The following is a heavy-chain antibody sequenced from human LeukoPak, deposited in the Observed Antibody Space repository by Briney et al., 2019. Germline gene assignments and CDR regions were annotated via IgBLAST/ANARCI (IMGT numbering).Heavy chain of an antibody. V-gene: IGHV3-48*03. CDR3: ARSPDSIAAAGDFDY. CDR2: ISSSGSTI. CDR1: GFTFSSYE. Sequence: GGSLRLSCAASGFTFSSYEMNWVRQAPGKGPEWVSYISSSGSTIYYADSVKGRFTISRDNAKNSLYLQMNSLRAEDTAVYYCARSPDSIAAAGDFDYWGQGTLVTVSS. D-gene: IGHD6-13*01. J-gene: IGHJ4*02.